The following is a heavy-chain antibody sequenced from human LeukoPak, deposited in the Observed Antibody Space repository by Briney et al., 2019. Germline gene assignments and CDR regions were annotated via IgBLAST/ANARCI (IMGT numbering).Heavy chain of an antibody. CDR2: IRSKAYGGTT. J-gene: IGHJ4*02. Sequence: GGSLRLSCTASGFTFGDYAMSWVRQAPGKGLEWVGFIRSKAYGGTTEYAASVKGRFTISRDDSKSIAYLQMNSLKTEDTAVYYCTRLRRDIVVVPAAIFDYWGQGTLVTVSS. CDR3: TRLRRDIVVVPAAIFDY. V-gene: IGHV3-49*04. D-gene: IGHD2-2*01. CDR1: GFTFGDYA.